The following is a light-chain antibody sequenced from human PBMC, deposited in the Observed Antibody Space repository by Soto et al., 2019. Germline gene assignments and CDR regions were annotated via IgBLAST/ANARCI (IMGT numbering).Light chain of an antibody. Sequence: IVMTQSPATLSVSPGERASLSCRASHSVSSNLAWYQQKPGQAPRLLIYAASTRATGIPTRFSGSGSGTEFTLTISSLQSEDFAVYYCQQYDNWPPYTFGQGTKVDIK. CDR1: HSVSSN. CDR3: QQYDNWPPYT. CDR2: AAS. J-gene: IGKJ2*01. V-gene: IGKV3-15*01.